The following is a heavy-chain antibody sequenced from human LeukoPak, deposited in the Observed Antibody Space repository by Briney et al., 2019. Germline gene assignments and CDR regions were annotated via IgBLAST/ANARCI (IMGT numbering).Heavy chain of an antibody. CDR2: IYYSGTT. CDR1: GGSISSGGYY. D-gene: IGHD4-17*01. V-gene: IGHV4-31*03. J-gene: IGHJ4*02. Sequence: PSQTLSLTCTVSGGSISSGGYYWSWIRQHPGKGLEWVGYIYYSGTTYYNPSLKSRVSISLDTSKNQFSLNLSSVTAADTAVYYCARSGTVTTCNYWGQGTLVTVSS. CDR3: ARSGTVTTCNY.